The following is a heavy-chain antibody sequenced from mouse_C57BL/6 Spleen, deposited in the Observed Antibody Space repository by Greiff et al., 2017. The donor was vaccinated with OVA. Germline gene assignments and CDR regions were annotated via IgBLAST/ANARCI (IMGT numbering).Heavy chain of an antibody. D-gene: IGHD1-1*01. CDR2: ISYDGSN. V-gene: IGHV3-6*01. CDR1: GYSITSGYY. J-gene: IGHJ2*01. CDR3: ARARYGSSLDY. Sequence: EVQLQQSGPGLVKPSQSLSLTCSVTGYSITSGYYWNWIRQFPGNKLEWMGYISYDGSNNYNPSLKNRISITRDTSKNQFFLKLNSVTTEDTATYYCARARYGSSLDYWGQGTTLTVSS.